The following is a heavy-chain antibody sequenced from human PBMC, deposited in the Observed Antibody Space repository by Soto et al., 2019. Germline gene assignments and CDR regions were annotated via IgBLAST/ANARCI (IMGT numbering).Heavy chain of an antibody. D-gene: IGHD6-6*01. J-gene: IGHJ6*02. CDR2: IYPGDSDT. V-gene: IGHV5-51*01. CDR1: GYSFTSDW. CDR3: ARDSSSSQYYYYGMDV. Sequence: GESLKISCKGSGYSFTSDWIAWVRQMPGKGLEWMGIIYPGDSDTRYSPSFQGQVTISVDKSISTAYLQWSSLKASDTAMYYCARDSSSSQYYYYGMDVWGQGTTVTVSS.